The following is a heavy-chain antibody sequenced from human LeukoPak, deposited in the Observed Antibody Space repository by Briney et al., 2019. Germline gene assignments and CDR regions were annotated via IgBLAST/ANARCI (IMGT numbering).Heavy chain of an antibody. CDR3: ASGPPKNPKKGYCSGGSCYSGYYYYYYMDV. CDR1: GGSFSGYY. Sequence: KPSETLSLTCAVYGGSFSGYYWSWIRQPPGKGLEWIGEINHSGSTNYNPSLKSRVTISVDTPKNQFSLKLSSVTAADTAVYYCASGPPKNPKKGYCSGGSCYSGYYYYYYMDVWGKGTTVTISS. V-gene: IGHV4-34*01. CDR2: INHSGST. D-gene: IGHD2-15*01. J-gene: IGHJ6*03.